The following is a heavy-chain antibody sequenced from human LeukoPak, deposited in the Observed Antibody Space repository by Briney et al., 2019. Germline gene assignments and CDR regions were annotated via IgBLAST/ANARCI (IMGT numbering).Heavy chain of an antibody. CDR3: ARVKRWLQLYYFAY. Sequence: SETLSLTCTVSGGSISSYYWSWIRQPPGKGLEWIGYIYYSGSTNYNPSLKSRVTISVDTSKNQFSLKLSSVTAADTAVYYCARVKRWLQLYYFAYWGQGTLVTVSS. D-gene: IGHD5-24*01. CDR2: IYYSGST. V-gene: IGHV4-59*01. CDR1: GGSISSYY. J-gene: IGHJ4*02.